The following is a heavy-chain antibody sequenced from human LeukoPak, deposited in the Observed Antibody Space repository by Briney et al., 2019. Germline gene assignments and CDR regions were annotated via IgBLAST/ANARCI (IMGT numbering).Heavy chain of an antibody. V-gene: IGHV1-2*02. CDR2: INPNSGGT. CDR3: ARDTRYFDWSHFDY. D-gene: IGHD3-9*01. Sequence: ASVKVSCKASGYTFTGYYMHWVRQAPGQGLEWMGWINPNSGGTNYAQKFQGRVTMTRDTSISTAYMELSRLRSDGTAVYYCARDTRYFDWSHFDYWGQGTLVTVSS. CDR1: GYTFTGYY. J-gene: IGHJ4*02.